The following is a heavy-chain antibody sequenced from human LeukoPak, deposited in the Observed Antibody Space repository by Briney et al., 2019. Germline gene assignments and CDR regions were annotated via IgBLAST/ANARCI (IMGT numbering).Heavy chain of an antibody. CDR2: IYYSGST. CDR3: ARGTMVRGVIDHYYFDY. CDR1: GVSISSYY. Sequence: KALETLSLTCTVSGVSISSYYWSWIRQPPGKGLEWLGYIYYSGSTNYNPSLKSRVTISVDTSKNQFSLKLSSVTAAATAVYYCARGTMVRGVIDHYYFDYWGQGTLVTVSS. V-gene: IGHV4-59*01. J-gene: IGHJ4*02. D-gene: IGHD3-10*01.